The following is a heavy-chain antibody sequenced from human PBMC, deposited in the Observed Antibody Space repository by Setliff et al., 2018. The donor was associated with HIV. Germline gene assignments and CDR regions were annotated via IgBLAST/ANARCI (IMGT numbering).Heavy chain of an antibody. CDR1: GFAFDNYG. Sequence: GESLKISCEASGFAFDNYGMSWVRQAPGKGLEWVSGINWNGYKTGYVDSVKGRFTISRDNAKNSLYLQMNSLRAEDTALYYCAKDIIPAGLFHDLWGQGTLVTVSS. CDR3: AKDIIPAGLFHDL. J-gene: IGHJ5*02. D-gene: IGHD2-2*01. CDR2: INWNGYKT. V-gene: IGHV3-20*04.